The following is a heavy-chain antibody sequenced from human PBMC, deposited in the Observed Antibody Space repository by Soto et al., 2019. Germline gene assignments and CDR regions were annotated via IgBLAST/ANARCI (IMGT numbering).Heavy chain of an antibody. J-gene: IGHJ4*02. CDR3: ARPGYSYVSPFDY. V-gene: IGHV4-39*01. CDR2: IYYSGST. Sequence: SETLSLTCTVSGGSISSSSYYWGWIRQPPGKGLEWIGSIYYSGSTYYNPSLKSRVTISVDTSKNQFSLKLSSVTAADTAVYYCARPGYSYVSPFDYWGQGTLVTVSS. D-gene: IGHD5-18*01. CDR1: GGSISSSSYY.